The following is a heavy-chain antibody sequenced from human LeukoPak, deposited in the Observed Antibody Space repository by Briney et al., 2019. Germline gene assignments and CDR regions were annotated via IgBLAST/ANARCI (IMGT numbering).Heavy chain of an antibody. J-gene: IGHJ4*02. CDR2: IIPIFGTA. CDR1: GGTFSSYA. V-gene: IGHV1-69*05. CDR3: AIMATITKFIDY. D-gene: IGHD5-24*01. Sequence: ASVKVSCKASGGTFSSYAISWVRQAPGQGLEWMGGIIPIFGTANYAQKFQGRVTITTDESTSTAYMELSSMRSEDTDVYYCAIMATITKFIDYWGQGTLVTVSS.